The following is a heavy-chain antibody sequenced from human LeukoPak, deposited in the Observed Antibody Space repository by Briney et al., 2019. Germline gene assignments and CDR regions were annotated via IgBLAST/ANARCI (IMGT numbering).Heavy chain of an antibody. V-gene: IGHV4-34*01. CDR1: GGSFSGYY. J-gene: IGHJ4*02. CDR3: AGRDTAMAQPQGYFDY. D-gene: IGHD5-18*01. Sequence: SETLSLTCAVYGGSFSGYYWSWIRQPPGKGLEWIGEINHSGSTNYNPSLKSRVTISVDTSKNQFSLKLSSVTAADTAVYYCAGRDTAMAQPQGYFDYWGQGTLVTVSS. CDR2: INHSGST.